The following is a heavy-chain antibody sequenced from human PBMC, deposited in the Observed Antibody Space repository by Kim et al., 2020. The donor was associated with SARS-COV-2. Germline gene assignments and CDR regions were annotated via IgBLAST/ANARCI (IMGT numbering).Heavy chain of an antibody. D-gene: IGHD3-10*01. CDR3: APLSGAGGH. J-gene: IGHJ4*02. V-gene: IGHV3-30*01. Sequence: SNKYYADSVKGRFTISRDNSKNTLYLQMNSLRAEDTAVYYCAPLSGAGGHWGQGTLVTVSS. CDR2: SNK.